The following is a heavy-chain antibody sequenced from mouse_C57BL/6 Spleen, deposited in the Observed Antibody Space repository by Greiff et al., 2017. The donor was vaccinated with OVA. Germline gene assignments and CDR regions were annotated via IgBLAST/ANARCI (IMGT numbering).Heavy chain of an antibody. CDR2: INPGSGGT. J-gene: IGHJ3*01. CDR3: ARGGNDGSPFAY. D-gene: IGHD2-3*01. V-gene: IGHV1-54*01. Sequence: QVQLQQSGAELVRPGTSVKVSCKASGYAFTNYLIEWVKQRPGQGLEWIGVINPGSGGTNYNEKFKGKATLTADKSSSTTYMQLSSLTSEDSAVYFCARGGNDGSPFAYWPRDSGHCLC. CDR1: GYAFTNYL.